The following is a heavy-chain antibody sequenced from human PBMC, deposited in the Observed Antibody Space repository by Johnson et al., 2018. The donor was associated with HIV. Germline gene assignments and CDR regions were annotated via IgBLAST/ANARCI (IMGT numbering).Heavy chain of an antibody. CDR2: ISYDGSNK. CDR1: GFTFSSYA. Sequence: VQLVESGGGVVQPGRSLRLSCAASGFTFSSYAMHWVRQAPGKGLEWVAVISYDGSNKYYADSVKGRFTISRDNSKNTLYLQMNSLRAEDTAVYYCVRDSGVDAFDIWGQGTMVTVSS. V-gene: IGHV3-30-3*01. J-gene: IGHJ3*02. D-gene: IGHD3-10*01. CDR3: VRDSGVDAFDI.